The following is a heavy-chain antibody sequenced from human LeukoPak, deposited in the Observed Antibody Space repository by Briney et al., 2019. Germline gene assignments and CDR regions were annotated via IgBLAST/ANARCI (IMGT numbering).Heavy chain of an antibody. J-gene: IGHJ5*02. V-gene: IGHV4-34*01. CDR1: GGSFSGYY. D-gene: IGHD1-26*01. CDR3: ARDSWELPNWFDP. CDR2: INHSGST. Sequence: SETLSLTCAVYGGSFSGYYWSWIRQPPGKGREWIGEINHSGSTTYTPPLKSRVTISVHTSKNQFSLKLSSVTAADTAVYYCARDSWELPNWFDPWGQGTLVTVSS.